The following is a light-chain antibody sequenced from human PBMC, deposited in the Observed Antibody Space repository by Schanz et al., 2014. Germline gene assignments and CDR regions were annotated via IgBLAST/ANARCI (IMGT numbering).Light chain of an antibody. J-gene: IGKJ2*02. CDR3: QQYGSSPPCT. CDR2: DAS. Sequence: EIVLTQSPATLSLSPGERATLSCRASQSVSSYLAWYQQKPGQAPRLLIYDASNRATGIPARFSGSGSGTDFTLTISSLEPEDFALYYCQQYGSSPPCTFGQGTKLEIK. V-gene: IGKV3-11*01. CDR1: QSVSSY.